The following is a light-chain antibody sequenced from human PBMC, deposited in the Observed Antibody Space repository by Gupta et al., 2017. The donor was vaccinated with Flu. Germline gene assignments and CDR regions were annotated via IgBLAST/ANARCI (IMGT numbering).Light chain of an antibody. CDR2: GAS. V-gene: IGKV3-20*01. Sequence: DIALTQSPGTLSLSPGERATLSCRASQSISSSYLAWYQQKPGQAPSLLIYGASSRATGIADRFSSSGSWTDVTLTISRLVPEDFAVYYCQQYGSSPRLTFGGGTKVEIK. J-gene: IGKJ4*01. CDR3: QQYGSSPRLT. CDR1: QSISSSY.